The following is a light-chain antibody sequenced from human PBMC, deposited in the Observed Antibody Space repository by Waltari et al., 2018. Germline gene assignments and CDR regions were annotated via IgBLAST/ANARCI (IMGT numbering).Light chain of an antibody. Sequence: DIQMTHSPSSLSASVEYRVTISCRASQNINTYLNWYQQKPGKAPKLLINGASRLQSGVPSRFSGSGSGTDFTLTISSLQVEDFATYYCQQSNSGPWTFGQGTKVDVK. J-gene: IGKJ1*01. CDR2: GAS. CDR1: QNINTY. V-gene: IGKV1-39*01. CDR3: QQSNSGPWT.